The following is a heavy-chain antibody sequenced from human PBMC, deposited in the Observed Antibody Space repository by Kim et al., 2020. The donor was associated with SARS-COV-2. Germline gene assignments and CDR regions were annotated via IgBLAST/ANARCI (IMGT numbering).Heavy chain of an antibody. CDR2: ISSSSSYI. D-gene: IGHD6-19*01. CDR1: GFTFSSYS. Sequence: GGSLRLSCAASGFTFSSYSMNWVRQAPGKGLEWVSSISSSSSYIYYADSVKGRFTISRDNAKNSLYLQMNSLRAEDTAVYYCARDNSSGWYWPYYYYGMDVWGQGTTVTVSS. J-gene: IGHJ6*02. CDR3: ARDNSSGWYWPYYYYGMDV. V-gene: IGHV3-21*01.